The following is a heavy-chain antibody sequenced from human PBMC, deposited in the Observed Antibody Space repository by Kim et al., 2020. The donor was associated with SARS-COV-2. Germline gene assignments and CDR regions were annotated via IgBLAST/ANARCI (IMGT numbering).Heavy chain of an antibody. Sequence: SETLSLTCAVYGGSFSGYYWSWIRQPPGKGLEWIGEINHSGSTNYNPSLKSRVTISVDTSKNQISLKLSSVTAADTAVYYCARDSGQWFGELFFDYWGQGTLVTVSS. CDR2: INHSGST. CDR3: ARDSGQWFGELFFDY. CDR1: GGSFSGYY. V-gene: IGHV4-34*01. D-gene: IGHD3-10*01. J-gene: IGHJ4*02.